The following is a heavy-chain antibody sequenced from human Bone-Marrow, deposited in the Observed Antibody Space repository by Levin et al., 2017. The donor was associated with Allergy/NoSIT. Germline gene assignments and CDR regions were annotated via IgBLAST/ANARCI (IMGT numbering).Heavy chain of an antibody. V-gene: IGHV2-70*12. CDR1: GFSLTTTGMC. J-gene: IGHJ3*01. Sequence: SGPTLVKPTQTLTLTCTFSGFSLTTTGMCVSWIRQPPGKALEWLALIDWDDDKYYSTSLQTRLTISKDTSKDQVVLRMTNMDPVDTATYYCARRRQRGAFDFWGQGTMVTVSS. D-gene: IGHD3-10*01. CDR2: IDWDDDK. CDR3: ARRRQRGAFDF.